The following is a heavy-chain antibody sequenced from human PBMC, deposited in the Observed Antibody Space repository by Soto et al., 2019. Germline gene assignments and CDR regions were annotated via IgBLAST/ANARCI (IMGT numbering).Heavy chain of an antibody. V-gene: IGHV1-46*01. CDR1: GYTFTSYY. J-gene: IGHJ6*02. CDR3: ARVRGGELYDGMDV. Sequence: QVQLVQSGAEVKKPGASVKVSCKASGYTFTSYYIHCVRQAPGQGLEWMGVINPTGGSTSYAQKFQDRVTMTRDTSPSTVYMELSSLRSEDTAVYYCARVRGGELYDGMDVWGQGTTVTVSS. D-gene: IGHD3-10*01. CDR2: INPTGGST.